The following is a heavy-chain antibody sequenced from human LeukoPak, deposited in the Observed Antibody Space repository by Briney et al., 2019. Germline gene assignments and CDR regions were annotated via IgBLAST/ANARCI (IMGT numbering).Heavy chain of an antibody. CDR3: AKEIRAWPYYFDY. CDR1: GFTFSSYA. CDR2: TSGSGGST. V-gene: IGHV3-23*01. J-gene: IGHJ4*02. Sequence: PGGSLRLSCAASGFTFSSYAMSWVRQAPGKGLEWVSATSGSGGSTYYADSMKGRFTISRDNSKNTLYLQMNSLRADDTAVYYCAKEIRAWPYYFDYWGQGTLVTVSS.